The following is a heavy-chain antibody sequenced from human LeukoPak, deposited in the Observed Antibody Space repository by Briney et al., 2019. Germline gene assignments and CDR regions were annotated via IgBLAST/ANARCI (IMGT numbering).Heavy chain of an antibody. CDR3: ARVSDYGDYVGIDY. CDR2: INAGNGNT. D-gene: IGHD4-17*01. CDR1: GYTFTSYA. Sequence: GASVKVSCKASGYTFTSYAMHWVRQAPGRRLEWMGWINAGNGNTKYSQRFQGRVTITRDTSASTAYMELSSLRSEDTAVYYCARVSDYGDYVGIDYWGQGTLVTVSS. J-gene: IGHJ4*02. V-gene: IGHV1-3*01.